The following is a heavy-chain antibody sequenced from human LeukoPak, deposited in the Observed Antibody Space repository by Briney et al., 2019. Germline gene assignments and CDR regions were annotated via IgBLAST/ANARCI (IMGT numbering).Heavy chain of an antibody. CDR1: GGSISSYY. CDR3: ASIDYYDSSGLPFDY. J-gene: IGHJ4*02. Sequence: PSETLSLTCTVSGGSISSYYWSWIRQPPGKGLEWIGYIYYSGSTNYNPSLKSRVTISVDTSKNQFSLKLSSVTAADTAVYYCASIDYYDSSGLPFDYWGQGTLVTVSS. CDR2: IYYSGST. V-gene: IGHV4-59*08. D-gene: IGHD3-22*01.